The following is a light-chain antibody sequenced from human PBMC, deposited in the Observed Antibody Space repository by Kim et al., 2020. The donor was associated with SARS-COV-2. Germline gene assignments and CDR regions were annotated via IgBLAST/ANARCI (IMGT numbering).Light chain of an antibody. CDR3: ATWDSSLSAGV. V-gene: IGLV1-51*01. Sequence: GKKVTISCSGSNLNLSENYVSWYHQLPGTTPKLLIYDNNKRPSGIPDRFAGSKSGTSATLGITGLQTGDEADYYCATWDSSLSAGVFGGGTQLTVL. CDR2: DNN. CDR1: NLNLSENY. J-gene: IGLJ3*02.